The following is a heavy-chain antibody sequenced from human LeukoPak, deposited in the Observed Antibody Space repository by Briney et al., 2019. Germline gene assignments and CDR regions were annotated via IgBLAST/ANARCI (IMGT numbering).Heavy chain of an antibody. V-gene: IGHV4-30-2*01. Sequence: SETLSLTCAVSGGSISSGGYSWSWIRQPPGKGLEWIGYIYHSGSTYYNPSLKSRVTISVDTSKNQFSLKLSSVTAADTAVYYCARGRGKYLVAATPVRYYFDHWGQGTLVTVSS. D-gene: IGHD2-15*01. CDR2: IYHSGST. CDR3: ARGRGKYLVAATPVRYYFDH. J-gene: IGHJ4*02. CDR1: GGSISSGGYS.